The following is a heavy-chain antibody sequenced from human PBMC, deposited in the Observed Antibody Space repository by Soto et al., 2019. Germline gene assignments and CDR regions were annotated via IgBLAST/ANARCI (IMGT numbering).Heavy chain of an antibody. Sequence: ASVKVSCKASGYTFTSYGISWVRQAPGQGLEWMGWISAYNGNTNYAQKLQGRVTMTTDTSTSKDYMELRSLRSDDTAVYYCARKYRDYVDHFDYWGQGNLVTVSS. CDR2: ISAYNGNT. D-gene: IGHD4-17*01. CDR3: ARKYRDYVDHFDY. CDR1: GYTFTSYG. V-gene: IGHV1-18*04. J-gene: IGHJ4*02.